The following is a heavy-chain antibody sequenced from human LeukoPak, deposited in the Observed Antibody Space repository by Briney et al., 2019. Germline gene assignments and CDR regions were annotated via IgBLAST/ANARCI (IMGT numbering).Heavy chain of an antibody. CDR3: GRGYAMDV. CDR2: MNLNSGKT. Sequence: ASVTVSFKASGYTSTNFDINWVRQPTAQGLEWMGCMNLNSGKTGYRHEFQGRVTMTTNTSISTAYMELSSLRSEDTAVYYCGRGYAMDVWGQGTTVTVS. J-gene: IGHJ6*02. V-gene: IGHV1-8*01. CDR1: GYTSTNFD.